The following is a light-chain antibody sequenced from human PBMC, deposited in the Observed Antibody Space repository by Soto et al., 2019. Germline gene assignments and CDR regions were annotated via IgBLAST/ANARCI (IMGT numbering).Light chain of an antibody. CDR3: LQDYGDSWT. J-gene: IGKJ1*01. CDR1: RDVGSD. V-gene: IGKV1-6*01. Sequence: TQMTQSPLSLSASVGEKIIITCRASRDVGSDVSWYQQKPGQAPKLVVYAASNLYTGVPSRFSGRRSGTEFTLTISSLQPEDFASYYCLQDYGDSWTFGQGTKVEIE. CDR2: AAS.